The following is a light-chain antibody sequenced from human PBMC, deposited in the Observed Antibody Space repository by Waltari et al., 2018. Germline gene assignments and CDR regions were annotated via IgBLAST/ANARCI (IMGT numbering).Light chain of an antibody. V-gene: IGLV2-23*02. J-gene: IGLJ3*02. CDR1: SSDVEGYNL. Sequence: QSALTQPASVSGSPGQSITISCTGTSSDVEGYNLVSWYQQHPGEAPKLMIYEVITRPSGVSTRFTRSKSGNTASLTISVLQAEDEADYYFCSYAGTSTWVFGGGTKLTVL. CDR2: EVI. CDR3: CSYAGTSTWV.